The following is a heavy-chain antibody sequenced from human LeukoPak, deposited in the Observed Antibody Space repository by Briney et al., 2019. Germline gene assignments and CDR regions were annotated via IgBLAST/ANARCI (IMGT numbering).Heavy chain of an antibody. V-gene: IGHV3-48*03. D-gene: IGHD1-20*01. J-gene: IGHJ4*02. CDR2: IDSRSSTI. CDR3: AKVAYNWISYGPFDY. CDR1: GFSFSRYE. Sequence: PGGSLRLSCATSGFSFSRYEMNWVRQAPGKGLEWVAYIDSRSSTIYYADSVKGRFTISRDNSKNSLYLQMNSLRAEDTALYYCAKVAYNWISYGPFDYWGQGTLVTVSS.